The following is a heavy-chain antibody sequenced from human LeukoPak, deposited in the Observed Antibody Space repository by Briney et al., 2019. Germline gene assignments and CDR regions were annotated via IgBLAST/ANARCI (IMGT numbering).Heavy chain of an antibody. CDR3: AIPPGNYGSGSYDY. CDR1: GYTFTGYY. D-gene: IGHD3-10*01. Sequence: ASVKVSCNASGYTFTGYYMHWVRQAPGQGLEWMGWINPNSGGTNYAQKFQGRVTMTRDTSTSTVYMELSSLRSEDTAVYYCAIPPGNYGSGSYDYWGQGTLVTVSS. CDR2: INPNSGGT. V-gene: IGHV1-2*02. J-gene: IGHJ4*02.